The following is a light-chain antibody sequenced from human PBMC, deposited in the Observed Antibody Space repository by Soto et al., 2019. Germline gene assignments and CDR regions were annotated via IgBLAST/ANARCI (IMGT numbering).Light chain of an antibody. CDR2: EVN. V-gene: IGLV2-8*01. Sequence: QSVLTQXPSAYGSPRQSVAISCTGTTSDVGGYNYVSWYQQHPGKAPKLMIYEVNKRPSGDPHRFSGSKSGNTAPLTVSGLQAEDEADYYCSSYAGSSNVFGTGTKVTVL. CDR1: TSDVGGYNY. CDR3: SSYAGSSNV. J-gene: IGLJ1*01.